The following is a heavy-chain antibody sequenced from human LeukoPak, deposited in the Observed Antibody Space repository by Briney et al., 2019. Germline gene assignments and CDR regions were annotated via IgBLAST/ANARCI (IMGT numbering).Heavy chain of an antibody. Sequence: ASVKVSCKASGYSFTSYDLNWVRQTTGQGLEWMGWMSPKSGNTGYAQKFQGRVTMTIDTSISTVYMELNNLSSEDTAIYYCARAFATRLLLSKWGQGTLVTVSS. CDR1: GYSFTSYD. J-gene: IGHJ4*02. CDR3: ARAFATRLLLSK. CDR2: MSPKSGNT. D-gene: IGHD3-22*01. V-gene: IGHV1-8*01.